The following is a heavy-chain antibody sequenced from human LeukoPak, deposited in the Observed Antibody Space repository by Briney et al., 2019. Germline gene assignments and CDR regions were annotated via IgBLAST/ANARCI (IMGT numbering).Heavy chain of an antibody. J-gene: IGHJ4*02. Sequence: GGSLRLSCSASGFTISDHVMHWVRQAPGKGLEYVSAISSNGRSTYYADSVKGRSTISRDNSKSTLYLQMSSLRADDTAVYHCVRRRASYYDSSGYPMPFDYWGQGILVTVSS. CDR1: GFTISDHV. CDR3: VRRRASYYDSSGYPMPFDY. D-gene: IGHD3-22*01. V-gene: IGHV3-64D*09. CDR2: ISSNGRST.